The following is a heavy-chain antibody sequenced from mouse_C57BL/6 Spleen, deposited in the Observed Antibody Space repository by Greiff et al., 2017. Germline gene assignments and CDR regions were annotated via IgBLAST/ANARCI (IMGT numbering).Heavy chain of an antibody. CDR2: IHPNSGST. V-gene: IGHV1-64*01. CDR3: ARKTTVGDFDY. J-gene: IGHJ2*01. D-gene: IGHD1-1*01. CDR1: GYTFTSYW. Sequence: QVQLKQPGAELVKPGASVKLSCKASGYTFTSYWMHWVKQRPGQGLEWIGMIHPNSGSTNYNEKFKSKATLTVDKSSSTAYMQLSSLTSEDSAVYYCARKTTVGDFDYWGQGTTLTVSS.